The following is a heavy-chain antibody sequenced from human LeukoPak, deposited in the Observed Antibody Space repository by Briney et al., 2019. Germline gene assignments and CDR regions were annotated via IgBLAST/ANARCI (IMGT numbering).Heavy chain of an antibody. Sequence: SVKVSCKASGGTFSSHAISWVRQAPGQGLEWMGRIVPILGIANYARQFQGRVTITAGKSTTTAYMEVSSLRSGDTAVYYCARVKAARWGILDSWGQGTLVTVSS. CDR2: IVPILGIA. D-gene: IGHD6-6*01. CDR3: ARVKAARWGILDS. V-gene: IGHV1-69*04. J-gene: IGHJ4*02. CDR1: GGTFSSHA.